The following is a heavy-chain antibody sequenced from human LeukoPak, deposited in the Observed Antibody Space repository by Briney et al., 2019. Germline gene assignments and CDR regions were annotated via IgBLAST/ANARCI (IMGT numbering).Heavy chain of an antibody. J-gene: IGHJ4*02. V-gene: IGHV4-30-4*01. CDR1: GGSISSGDYY. CDR2: IYYSGST. Sequence: SETLSLTCTVSGGSISSGDYYWSWIRQPPGKGLEWIGYIYYSGSTYYNPSLKSRVTISVDTSKNQFSLKLSSVTAADTAVYYCARDLLNEGNHLDYWGQGTLVTVSP. CDR3: ARDLLNEGNHLDY. D-gene: IGHD4-23*01.